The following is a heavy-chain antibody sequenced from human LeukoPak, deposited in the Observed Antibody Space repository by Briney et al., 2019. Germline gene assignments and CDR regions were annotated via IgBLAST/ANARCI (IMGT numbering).Heavy chain of an antibody. CDR3: AKVRDTRDWYKDAFDI. D-gene: IGHD6-19*01. Sequence: GGSLRLSCAASGFTFTSYAMSWVAQPQGKGGEGGSAITGTGGSTYYAVSVKGRFTVSRDNSKNTLYLQMSSLRAEDTAMYYCAKVRDTRDWYKDAFDIWGQGTRVTVSS. V-gene: IGHV3-23*01. J-gene: IGHJ3*02. CDR2: ITGTGGST. CDR1: GFTFTSYA.